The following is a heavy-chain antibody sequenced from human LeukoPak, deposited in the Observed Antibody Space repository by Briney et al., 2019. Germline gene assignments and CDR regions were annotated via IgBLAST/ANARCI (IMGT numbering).Heavy chain of an antibody. V-gene: IGHV1-2*06. J-gene: IGHJ4*02. Sequence: ASVKVSCKASGYIFTDYYIHWVRQAPGQGLEWIGRINSKSGGTEDAQDFQGRVTMTRDTSISTVYMELSRLRSDDTAVYYCARDLASTSNWEFDYWGQGTPVTVSP. D-gene: IGHD7-27*01. CDR1: GYIFTDYY. CDR2: INSKSGGT. CDR3: ARDLASTSNWEFDY.